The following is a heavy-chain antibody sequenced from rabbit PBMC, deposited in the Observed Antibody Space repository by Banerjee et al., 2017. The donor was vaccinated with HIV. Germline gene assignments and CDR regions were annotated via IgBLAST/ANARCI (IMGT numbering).Heavy chain of an antibody. CDR3: ARDLAGVIGWNFGL. CDR1: GFSFSSSYW. J-gene: IGHJ4*01. CDR2: IYAGSSGST. V-gene: IGHV1S45*01. Sequence: QEQLEESGGDLVKPEGSLTLTCTASGFSFSSSYWMCWVRQAPGKGLEWIGCIYAGSSGSTYYASWAKGRFTISKTSSTTVTLQMTSLTAADTATYFCARDLAGVIGWNFGLWGPGTLVTVS. D-gene: IGHD4-1*01.